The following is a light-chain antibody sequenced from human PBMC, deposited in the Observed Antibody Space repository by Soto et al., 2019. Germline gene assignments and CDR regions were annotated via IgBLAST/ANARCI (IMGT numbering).Light chain of an antibody. V-gene: IGLV2-8*01. CDR2: EVT. J-gene: IGLJ3*02. Sequence: QSVLTQPPSASGSPGQSVAISCTGTSSDVGGYNYVSWYQQHPGKAPKLIIYEVTKRPSRVPDRFSGSKSGNTASLTVSGLQAEDEANYYCSSYAGINNLVFGGGTKLTVL. CDR1: SSDVGGYNY. CDR3: SSYAGINNLV.